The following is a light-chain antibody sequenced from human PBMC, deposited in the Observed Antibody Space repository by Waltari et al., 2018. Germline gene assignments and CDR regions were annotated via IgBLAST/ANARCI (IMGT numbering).Light chain of an antibody. V-gene: IGLV2-14*01. CDR1: RSDVGRYNY. J-gene: IGLJ1*01. CDR2: EVS. Sequence: QSALTQPASVSGSPGQSITISCTGTRSDVGRYNYVAWYQQSPGKAPKLMISEVSNRPSVISNRFSGSKSGNTASLTISGLQAEDEAYYYCSSYTGRSTLLYVFGTGTKVTVL. CDR3: SSYTGRSTLLYV.